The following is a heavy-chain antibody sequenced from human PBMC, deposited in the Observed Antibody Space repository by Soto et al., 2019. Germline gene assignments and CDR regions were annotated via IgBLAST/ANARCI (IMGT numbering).Heavy chain of an antibody. J-gene: IGHJ4*02. CDR3: AKKGYYPSGKINLFGS. Sequence: SETLSLTCAVSGYSINSDYYWGWIRQPPGKGLEWIGSVDHSGRTYYSPSLRSRLTIFIDTSKNQFSLRLTSVTAADTAMYFCAKKGYYPSGKINLFGSWGPGTLVTVSS. CDR1: GYSINSDYY. V-gene: IGHV4-38-2*01. D-gene: IGHD3-10*01. CDR2: VDHSGRT.